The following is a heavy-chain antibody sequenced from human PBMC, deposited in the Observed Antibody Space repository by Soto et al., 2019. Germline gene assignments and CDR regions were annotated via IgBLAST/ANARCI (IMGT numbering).Heavy chain of an antibody. V-gene: IGHV4-39*07. CDR1: GGSISSSSYY. CDR3: ARADLPSPYFDY. Sequence: SETLSLTCTVSGGSISSSSYYWGWIRQPPGKGLEWIGSIYYSGSTYYNPSLKSRVTISVDRSKNQFSLKLSSVTAADTAVYYCARADLPSPYFDYWGQGTLVTVSS. J-gene: IGHJ4*02. CDR2: IYYSGST.